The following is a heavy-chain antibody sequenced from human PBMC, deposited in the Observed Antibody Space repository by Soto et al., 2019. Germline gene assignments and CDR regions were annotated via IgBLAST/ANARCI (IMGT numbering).Heavy chain of an antibody. Sequence: QVQLVESGGGVVQPGRSLRLSCAASGFTFSSYAMHWVRQAPGKGLEWVAVISYDGSNKYYADSVKGRFTISRDNSKNTMYLQMNVLRAEDTAVYYCARDYGYGYWGEIHSPLLFDYWGQGTLVTVSS. CDR3: ARDYGYGYWGEIHSPLLFDY. V-gene: IGHV3-30-3*01. D-gene: IGHD5-12*01. J-gene: IGHJ4*02. CDR1: GFTFSSYA. CDR2: ISYDGSNK.